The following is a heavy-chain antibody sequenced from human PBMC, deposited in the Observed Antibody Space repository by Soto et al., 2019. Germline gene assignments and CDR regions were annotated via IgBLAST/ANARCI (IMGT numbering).Heavy chain of an antibody. J-gene: IGHJ4*02. D-gene: IGHD3-16*01. CDR3: AREGDYVWGSCFDY. CDR1: GFTFSSYA. CDR2: ISYDGSNK. V-gene: IGHV3-30-3*01. Sequence: QVQLVESGGGVVQPGRSLRLSCAASGFTFSSYAMHWVRQAPGKGLEWVAVISYDGSNKYYADSVKGRFTISRDNSKNTLYLQMNSLRAEDTAVYYCAREGDYVWGSCFDYWGQGTLVTVSS.